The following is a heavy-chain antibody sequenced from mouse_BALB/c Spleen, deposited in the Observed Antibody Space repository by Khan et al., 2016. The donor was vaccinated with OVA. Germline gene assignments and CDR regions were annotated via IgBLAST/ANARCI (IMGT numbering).Heavy chain of an antibody. CDR1: GYTFTSYW. CDR3: AGSILFYYGMDY. CDR2: INPSTGYT. V-gene: IGHV1-7*01. J-gene: IGHJ4*01. Sequence: VQLQESGAELAKPGASVKMSCKASGYTFTSYWMHWVKQRPGQGLEWIGYINPSTGYTEYNQKFKDKATLTTDKSSSTAYMQLRSLTSEDSAVYYWAGSILFYYGMDYWGQGTSVTVSS.